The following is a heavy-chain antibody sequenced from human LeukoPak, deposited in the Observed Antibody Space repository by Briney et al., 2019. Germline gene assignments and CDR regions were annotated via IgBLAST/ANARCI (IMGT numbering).Heavy chain of an antibody. CDR3: ARDAPGYGGYGD. D-gene: IGHD5-12*01. CDR1: GFTFSTYW. J-gene: IGHJ4*02. V-gene: IGHV3-7*01. CDR2: IKEDGSDK. Sequence: PGGSLRLSCAASGFTFSTYWMSSVRQAPGKGLEWVGNIKEDGSDKYYGDSVKGRFTISRDNAKNSLYLQMNSLRAEDTAVYYCARDAPGYGGYGDWGQGILVTVSS.